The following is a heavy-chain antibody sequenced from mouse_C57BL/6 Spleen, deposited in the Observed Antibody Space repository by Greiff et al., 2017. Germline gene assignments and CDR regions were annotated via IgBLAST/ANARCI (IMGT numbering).Heavy chain of an antibody. J-gene: IGHJ1*03. V-gene: IGHV7-1*01. D-gene: IGHD2-4*01. CDR2: RRNKANDYTT. Sequence: EVQRVESGGGLVQSGRSLRLSCATSGFTFSDFYMEWVRQAPGTGLAWIAARRNKANDYTTEYSASVKGRFIVSRDTSQSILYLQMNALRAEDTAIYYCARDALYYDYDGGGLWYFGVWGTGTTVTVSS. CDR3: ARDALYYDYDGGGLWYFGV. CDR1: GFTFSDFY.